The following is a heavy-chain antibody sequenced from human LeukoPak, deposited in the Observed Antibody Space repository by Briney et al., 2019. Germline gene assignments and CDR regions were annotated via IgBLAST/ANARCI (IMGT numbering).Heavy chain of an antibody. J-gene: IGHJ4*02. D-gene: IGHD1-14*01. CDR1: GFLFSRYW. V-gene: IGHV3-7*01. CDR2: IKEDGSEK. CDR3: ARDSFETDIDY. Sequence: GGSLRLSCAASGFLFSRYWMSWVRQAPGKGLEWVADIKEDGSEKYYVESTKGRFTTSRDNVKNSLYLQINSLRAEDTAVYYCARDSFETDIDYWGQGTLVTVSS.